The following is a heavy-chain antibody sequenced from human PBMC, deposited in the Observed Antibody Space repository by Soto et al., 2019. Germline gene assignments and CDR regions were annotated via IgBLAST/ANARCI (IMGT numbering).Heavy chain of an antibody. CDR3: ARGARSTAGWVDP. V-gene: IGHV4-31*03. J-gene: IGHJ5*02. Sequence: LSLTCTVSGGSINSGGFYWSCIRQHTGNGLEWVGYIHDSERTYYNPSLRSRLTLSVDTSKNQFSLKLNSVTATDTAVYYCARGARSTAGWVDPSGQGPLVTLSS. CDR2: IHDSERT. CDR1: GGSINSGGFY.